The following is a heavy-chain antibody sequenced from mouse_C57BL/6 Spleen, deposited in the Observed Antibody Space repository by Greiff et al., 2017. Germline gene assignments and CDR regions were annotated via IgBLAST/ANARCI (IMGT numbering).Heavy chain of an antibody. CDR3: ARPSYYGSSPSYWYFDV. CDR2: IYPRDGST. V-gene: IGHV1-85*01. D-gene: IGHD1-1*01. CDR1: GYTFTSYD. Sequence: VQLQQSGPELVKPGASVKLSCKASGYTFTSYDINWVKQRPGQGLEWIGWIYPRDGSTKYNEKFKGKATLTVDTSSSTAYMELHSLTSEDSAVYFCARPSYYGSSPSYWYFDVWGTGTTVTVSS. J-gene: IGHJ1*03.